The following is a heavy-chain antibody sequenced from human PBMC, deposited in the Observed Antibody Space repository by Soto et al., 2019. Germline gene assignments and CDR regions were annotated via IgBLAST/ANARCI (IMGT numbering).Heavy chain of an antibody. CDR1: GGSFSGYY. J-gene: IGHJ4*02. D-gene: IGHD3-9*01. V-gene: IGHV4-34*01. Sequence: PSETLSLTCAFYGGSFSGYYWSWIRQPPGKGLEWIGEINHSGSTNYNPSLKSRVTISVDTSKNQFSLKLSSVTAADTTVYYCARVHDILTGYPYYFDYWGQGTLVTVSS. CDR3: ARVHDILTGYPYYFDY. CDR2: INHSGST.